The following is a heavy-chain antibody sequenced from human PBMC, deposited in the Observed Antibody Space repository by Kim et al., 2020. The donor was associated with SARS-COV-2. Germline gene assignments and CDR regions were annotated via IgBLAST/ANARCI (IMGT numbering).Heavy chain of an antibody. V-gene: IGHV3-23*01. D-gene: IGHD6-19*01. J-gene: IGHJ1*01. CDR2: ISGSGGST. CDR1: GFTFSSYA. CDR3: AQSRYSSGWYGYFQH. Sequence: GGSLRLSCAASGFTFSSYAMSWVRQAPGKGLEWVSAISGSGGSTYYADSVKGRFTISRDNSKNTLYLQMNSLRAEDTAVYYCAQSRYSSGWYGYFQHWGQGTLVTVSS.